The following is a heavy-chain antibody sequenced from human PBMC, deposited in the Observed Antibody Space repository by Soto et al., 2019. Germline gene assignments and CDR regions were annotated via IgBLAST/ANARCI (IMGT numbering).Heavy chain of an antibody. CDR2: TYYQSKWNN. V-gene: IGHV6-1*01. CDR3: ARGWLRTGFDP. CDR1: GDSVSSKSAA. Sequence: SQXLSLTCAISGDSVSSKSAAWNWIRQSPSRGLEWLGRTYYQSKWNNDYAESVKSRVTISADASKNQVSLQLKSVTPEDTAVYYCARGWLRTGFDPWGQGTLVTSPQ. D-gene: IGHD5-12*01. J-gene: IGHJ5*02.